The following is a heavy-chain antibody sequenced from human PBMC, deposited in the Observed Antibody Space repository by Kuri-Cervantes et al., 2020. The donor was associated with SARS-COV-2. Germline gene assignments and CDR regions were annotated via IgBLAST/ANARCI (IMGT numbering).Heavy chain of an antibody. Sequence: SVKVSCKASGFTFTRSAMQWVRQARGQRLEWIGWIVVGSGNTNYAQKFQERVTITRDMSTSTAYMELSSLRSEDMAVYYCAAALIDAFDIWGQGTMVTVSS. V-gene: IGHV1-58*02. CDR3: AAALIDAFDI. CDR2: IVVGSGNT. CDR1: GFTFTRSA. J-gene: IGHJ3*02.